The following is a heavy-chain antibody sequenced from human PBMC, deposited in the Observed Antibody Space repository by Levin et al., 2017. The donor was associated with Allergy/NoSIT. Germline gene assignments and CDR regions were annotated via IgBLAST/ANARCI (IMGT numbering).Heavy chain of an antibody. Sequence: LSLTCAASGFTFSSYAMHWVRPAPGKGLEYVSAISSNGGSTYYANSVKGRFTISRDNSKNTLYLQMGSLRAEDMAVYYCARDRFNGEIGRFYNMDGWGKGTTVTVSS. J-gene: IGHJ6*03. D-gene: IGHD2-8*01. CDR2: ISSNGGST. CDR3: ARDRFNGEIGRFYNMDG. CDR1: GFTFSSYA. V-gene: IGHV3-64*01.